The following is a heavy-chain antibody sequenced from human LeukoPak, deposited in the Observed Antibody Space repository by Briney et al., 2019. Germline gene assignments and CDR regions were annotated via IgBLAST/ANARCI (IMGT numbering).Heavy chain of an antibody. Sequence: GASVTVSCKASGYTFTSYAMNWVRQAPGQGLEWMGWINTNTGNPTYAQGFTGRFVFSLDTSVSTAYLQISSLKAEDTAVYYCARQGDGTGLEGSFDYWGQGTLVTVSS. CDR2: INTNTGNP. CDR1: GYTFTSYA. CDR3: ARQGDGTGLEGSFDY. V-gene: IGHV7-4-1*02. J-gene: IGHJ4*02. D-gene: IGHD3/OR15-3a*01.